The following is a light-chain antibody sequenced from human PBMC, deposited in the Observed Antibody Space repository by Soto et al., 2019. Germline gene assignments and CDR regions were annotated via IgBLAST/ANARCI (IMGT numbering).Light chain of an antibody. CDR2: DVT. Sequence: QSALTQPRSVSGSPGQSVTISCTGTSSDVGVYNYVSWYQQHPGKAPKLMIYDVTKRPSGAPDRFSGSKSANTASLTISGLQAEDEADYYCCSYAGSYTFVFGTGTKVTV. V-gene: IGLV2-11*01. CDR3: CSYAGSYTFV. J-gene: IGLJ1*01. CDR1: SSDVGVYNY.